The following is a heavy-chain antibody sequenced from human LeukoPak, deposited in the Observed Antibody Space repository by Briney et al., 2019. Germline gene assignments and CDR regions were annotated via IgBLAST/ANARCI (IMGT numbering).Heavy chain of an antibody. CDR3: ARGVSTMVRGVIIPLDY. V-gene: IGHV4-39*01. D-gene: IGHD3-10*01. CDR2: FRYSGNT. CDR1: GGSISSSSYY. Sequence: PSETLSLTCTVSGGSISSSSYYWGWIRQTPGKGLEWIESFRYSGNTYYNPSLKSRVTISVDTSKNQFSLKLRSVTAADTAVYYCARGVSTMVRGVIIPLDYWGQGTLVTVSS. J-gene: IGHJ4*02.